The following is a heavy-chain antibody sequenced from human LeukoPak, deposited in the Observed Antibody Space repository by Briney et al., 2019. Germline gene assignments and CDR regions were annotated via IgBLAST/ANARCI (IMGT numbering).Heavy chain of an antibody. V-gene: IGHV4-4*02. CDR2: IFQSGST. J-gene: IGHJ4*02. D-gene: IGHD1-26*01. CDR1: GVSISDTKW. Sequence: PSETLSLTCAVSGVSISDTKWWSWVRQPPGKGLEWIGEIFQSGSTNYNPSLKSRVTISVDKSKNQFSLKLSSVTAAGTAVYYCSRESGPFCPFGHWGQGTLVAVTS. CDR3: SRESGPFCPFGH.